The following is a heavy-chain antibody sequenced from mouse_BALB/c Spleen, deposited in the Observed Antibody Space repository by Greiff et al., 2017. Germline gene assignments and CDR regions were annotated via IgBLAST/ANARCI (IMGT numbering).Heavy chain of an antibody. CDR1: GFTFSSYA. CDR3: ARSYDGSMDY. CDR2: ISSGGSYT. J-gene: IGHJ4*01. V-gene: IGHV5-9-4*01. D-gene: IGHD2-12*01. Sequence: EVKLVESGGGLVKPGGSLKLSCAASGFTFSSYAMSWVRQSPEKRLEWVAEISSGGSYTYYPDTVTGRFTISRDNAKNTLYLEMSSLRSEDTAMYYCARSYDGSMDYWGQGTSVTVSS.